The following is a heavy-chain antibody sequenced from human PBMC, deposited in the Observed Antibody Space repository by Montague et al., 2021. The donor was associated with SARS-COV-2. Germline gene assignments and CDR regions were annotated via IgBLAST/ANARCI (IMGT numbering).Heavy chain of an antibody. CDR1: GGPITSYC. D-gene: IGHD3-10*01. CDR3: ARGLESNGSGSHHFDP. J-gene: IGHJ5*02. V-gene: IGHV4-59*01. Sequence: SETLSLTCAVSGGPITSYCWNWIRQPPGKGLEYIGYIYHSGSTTYNPSLKSRVSISVDTSKNQFSLKLRSVTAADTAVYYCARGLESNGSGSHHFDPWGQGTMVTVSS. CDR2: IYHSGST.